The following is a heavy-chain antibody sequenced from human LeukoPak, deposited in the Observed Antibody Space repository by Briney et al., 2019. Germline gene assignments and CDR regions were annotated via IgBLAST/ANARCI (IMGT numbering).Heavy chain of an antibody. D-gene: IGHD2-2*01. Sequence: GGSLRLSCAASGFTFSSYGMHWVRQAPGKGLEWVAFIRYDGSNKYYADSVKGRFTISRDNSKNTLYLQMNSLRAEDTAVYYCAKDPTYCSRTSCRGIFDYWGQGTLVTVSS. V-gene: IGHV3-30*02. CDR1: GFTFSSYG. CDR3: AKDPTYCSRTSCRGIFDY. CDR2: IRYDGSNK. J-gene: IGHJ4*02.